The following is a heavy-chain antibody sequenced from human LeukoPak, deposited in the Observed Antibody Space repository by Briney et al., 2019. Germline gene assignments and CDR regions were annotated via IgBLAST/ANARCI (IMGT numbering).Heavy chain of an antibody. Sequence: PSETLSLTCTVSGGSISSYYWSWIRQPPGKGLEWIWYIYYSGSTNYNPSLKSRVTISVDTSKNQFSLKLSSVTAADTAVYYCARSRSPTIGFDYWGQGTLVTVSS. CDR2: IYYSGST. CDR1: GGSISSYY. V-gene: IGHV4-59*01. CDR3: ARSRSPTIGFDY. D-gene: IGHD1-1*01. J-gene: IGHJ4*02.